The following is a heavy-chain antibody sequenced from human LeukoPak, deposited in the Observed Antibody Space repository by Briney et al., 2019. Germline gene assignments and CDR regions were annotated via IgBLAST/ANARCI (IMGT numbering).Heavy chain of an antibody. Sequence: ASVKVSCKASGGTFSSYAISWVRQAPGQGLEWMGGIIPIFGTANYAQKFQGRVTITTDESTSIAYMELSSLRSEDTAVYYCARDWADYGSGHPTYDYWGQGTLVTVSS. CDR2: IIPIFGTA. D-gene: IGHD3-10*01. J-gene: IGHJ4*02. CDR1: GGTFSSYA. V-gene: IGHV1-69*05. CDR3: ARDWADYGSGHPTYDY.